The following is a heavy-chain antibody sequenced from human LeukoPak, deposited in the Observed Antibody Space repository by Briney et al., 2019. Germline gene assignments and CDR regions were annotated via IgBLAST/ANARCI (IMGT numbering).Heavy chain of an antibody. CDR3: AKGAGYSGHDLSSYFDY. Sequence: GRSLRLSCAASEFTFSSYAMSWVRQAPGKGLEWVSAISGSAGGTYYADSVKGRFTISRDNSKNTLYLLMHSLRAEDTAVYYCAKGAGYSGHDLSSYFDYWGQGILVTVSS. CDR2: ISGSAGGT. J-gene: IGHJ4*02. D-gene: IGHD5-12*01. V-gene: IGHV3-23*01. CDR1: EFTFSSYA.